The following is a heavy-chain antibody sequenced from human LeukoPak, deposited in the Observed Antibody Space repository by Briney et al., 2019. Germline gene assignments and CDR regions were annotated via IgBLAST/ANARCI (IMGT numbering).Heavy chain of an antibody. J-gene: IGHJ5*02. V-gene: IGHV1-18*01. CDR2: ISAYNGNT. Sequence: GESLKISCKGSGYSFTSYGISWVRQAPGQGLAWMGWISAYNGNTNYAQKLQGRVTMTTDTSTSTAYMELRSLRSDDTAVYYCARDRLSPGPDGNWFDPWGQGTLVTVSS. CDR1: GYSFTSYG. D-gene: IGHD1-14*01. CDR3: ARDRLSPGPDGNWFDP.